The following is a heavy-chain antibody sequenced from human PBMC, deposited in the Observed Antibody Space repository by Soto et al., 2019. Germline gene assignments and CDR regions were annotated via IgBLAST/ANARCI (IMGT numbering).Heavy chain of an antibody. CDR1: GESVSSNSAA. Sequence: SQTLSLTCAISGESVSSNSAAWNWIRQSPSRGLEWLGRTYYRSKWYNDYAVSVKSRITINPDTSKNQFPLQLNSVTPEDTAVYYCARVPYYYGSGSYYSLHYFDYWGQGTLVTVSS. CDR2: TYYRSKWYN. D-gene: IGHD3-10*01. J-gene: IGHJ4*02. CDR3: ARVPYYYGSGSYYSLHYFDY. V-gene: IGHV6-1*01.